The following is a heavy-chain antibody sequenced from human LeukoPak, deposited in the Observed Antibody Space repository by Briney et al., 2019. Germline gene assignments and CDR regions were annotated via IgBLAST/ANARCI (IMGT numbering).Heavy chain of an antibody. D-gene: IGHD6-13*01. V-gene: IGHV4-59*08. Sequence: SETLSLTCTVSGGSLSSYYWSWIRQPPGKGLEWIGYIYYSGSTNYNPSLKSRVTISVDTSKNQFSLKLSSVTAADTAVYYCARGSSSWRDYWGQGTLVTVSS. CDR1: GGSLSSYY. CDR2: IYYSGST. J-gene: IGHJ4*02. CDR3: ARGSSSWRDY.